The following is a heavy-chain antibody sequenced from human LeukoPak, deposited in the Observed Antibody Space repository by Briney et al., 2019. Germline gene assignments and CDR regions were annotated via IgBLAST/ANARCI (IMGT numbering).Heavy chain of an antibody. CDR1: GGSISDDGYY. CDR2: IYYGGTT. Sequence: PSQTLSLTCTVSGGSISDDGYYWSCIRQRPGKGLEWIGHIYYGGTTEYNPSLESRITISVATSKTQFSLKLNSVTAADTAVYYCARGGATVTDYWGQGNLVTVSS. D-gene: IGHD4-17*01. J-gene: IGHJ4*02. CDR3: ARGGATVTDY. V-gene: IGHV4-31*03.